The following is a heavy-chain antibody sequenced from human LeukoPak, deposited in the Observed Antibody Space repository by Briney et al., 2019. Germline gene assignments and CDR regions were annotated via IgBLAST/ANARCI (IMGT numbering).Heavy chain of an antibody. CDR3: ARALPVATEPPYYYYGMDV. Sequence: PRGSLRLSCAASGFTLSIYGMHWVRPALGKGLEWVAVICYEGSNKYYADSVKGRFTISRDNSKNTLYLQMNSLRAEDTAVYYCARALPVATEPPYYYYGMDVWGQGTTVTVSS. D-gene: IGHD5-12*01. CDR1: GFTLSIYG. CDR2: ICYEGSNK. J-gene: IGHJ6*02. V-gene: IGHV3-33*01.